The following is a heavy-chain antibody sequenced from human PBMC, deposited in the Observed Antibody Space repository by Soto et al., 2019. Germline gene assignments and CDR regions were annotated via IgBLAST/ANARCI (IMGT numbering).Heavy chain of an antibody. Sequence: PSETLSLTCAVYGGSFSGYYWSWIRQPPGKGLEWIGEINHSGSTNYNPSLKSRVTISVDTSKNQFSLKLSSVTAADTAVYYRARGRYCSGGSCYVGYGMDVWGQGTTVTVSS. J-gene: IGHJ6*02. V-gene: IGHV4-34*01. CDR2: INHSGST. CDR1: GGSFSGYY. D-gene: IGHD2-15*01. CDR3: ARGRYCSGGSCYVGYGMDV.